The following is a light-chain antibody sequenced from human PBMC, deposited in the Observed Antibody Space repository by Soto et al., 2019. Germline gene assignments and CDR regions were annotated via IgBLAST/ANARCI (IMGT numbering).Light chain of an antibody. CDR1: IIGGKD. Sequence: SYELNQPVSLSVAQGQTARVTFGGGIIGGKDVHWYRKRPGQAPGLVIYGNATRPSGIPDRFSGSNSGNTDALTITGAQAGDEADYYCQVWDINTSVSFGGGTKLTAL. CDR2: GNA. J-gene: IGLJ2*01. V-gene: IGLV3-9*01. CDR3: QVWDINTSVS.